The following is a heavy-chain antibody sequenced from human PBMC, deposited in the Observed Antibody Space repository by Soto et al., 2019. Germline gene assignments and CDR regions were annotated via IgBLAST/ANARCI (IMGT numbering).Heavy chain of an antibody. D-gene: IGHD1-26*01. J-gene: IGHJ5*02. CDR2: IYYSGNT. CDR1: GDSISSYY. CDR3: ARRIRGSYSSFDP. V-gene: IGHV4-59*08. Sequence: QMQLQESGPGLVKPSETLSLTCTVFGDSISSYYWNWIRQPPGKGLEWIGSIYYSGNTNYNPSLKSRVTISVDTSKNQFSLKLSSVTAADTAMYYCARRIRGSYSSFDPWGQGTLVTVSS.